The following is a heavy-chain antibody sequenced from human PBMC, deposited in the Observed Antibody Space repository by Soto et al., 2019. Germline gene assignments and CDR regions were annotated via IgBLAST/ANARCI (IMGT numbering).Heavy chain of an antibody. D-gene: IGHD3-16*01. V-gene: IGHV3-23*01. CDR3: AAVMGSDYDYVWGSLSFDH. CDR2: ISGSGVRT. Sequence: VQLLQSGGGLVQPGGSLRLSCEASGFIFATTAMGWVRQAPGKGLEWVSTISGSGVRTYYADSVKGRFTISRGNSKNTLFLQMNSLRAYDTAVYFCAAVMGSDYDYVWGSLSFDHWGQGALFTVST. J-gene: IGHJ4*02. CDR1: GFIFATTA.